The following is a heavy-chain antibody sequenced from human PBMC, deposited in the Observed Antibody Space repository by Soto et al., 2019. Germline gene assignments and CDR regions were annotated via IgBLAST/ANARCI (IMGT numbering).Heavy chain of an antibody. J-gene: IGHJ4*02. Sequence: ASVKVSCKASGNTFTTYAMHWVRQAPGQRLEWMGWINPANGNTKYSQKFQDRVTITRDTSASTAYMELSSLRSEDTAVYYCARDLVAVAGTHWGQGTLVTVSS. V-gene: IGHV1-3*01. D-gene: IGHD6-19*01. CDR3: ARDLVAVAGTH. CDR1: GNTFTTYA. CDR2: INPANGNT.